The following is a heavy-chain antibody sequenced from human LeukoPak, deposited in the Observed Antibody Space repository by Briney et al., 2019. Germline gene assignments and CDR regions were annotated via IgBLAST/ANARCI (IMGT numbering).Heavy chain of an antibody. Sequence: GASVKVSCKASGYIFIGYYIYWVRQAPGQGLECMGWINPNSGGTNYAQKFQGRVTMTRDTSISTAYMELSRLRSDDTAVYYCARDCGSGSYFCFDPWGQGTLVTVSS. CDR2: INPNSGGT. D-gene: IGHD3-10*01. CDR1: GYIFIGYY. CDR3: ARDCGSGSYFCFDP. J-gene: IGHJ5*02. V-gene: IGHV1-2*02.